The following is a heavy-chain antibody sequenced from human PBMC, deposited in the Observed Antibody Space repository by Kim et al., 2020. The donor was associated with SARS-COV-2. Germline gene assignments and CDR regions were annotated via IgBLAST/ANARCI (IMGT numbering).Heavy chain of an antibody. CDR1: GFTFGIYW. CDR3: ARVMDGLSVPPAY. CDR2: INSDGSST. Sequence: GGSLRLSCAGSGFTFGIYWMHWVRQVPGKGPVWVSRINSDGSSTSYADSVKGRFTISRDNAKNTLYLQMNSLRVEDTAVYYCARVMDGLSVPPAYWGQGT. V-gene: IGHV3-74*01. J-gene: IGHJ4*02. D-gene: IGHD2-8*01.